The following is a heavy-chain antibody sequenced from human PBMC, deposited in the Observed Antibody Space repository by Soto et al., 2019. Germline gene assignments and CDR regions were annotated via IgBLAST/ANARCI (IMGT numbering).Heavy chain of an antibody. D-gene: IGHD6-13*01. Sequence: SETLSLTCTVSGGSISSGGYYWSWIRQHPGKGLEWIGYIYYSGSTYYNPSLKSRVTISVDTSKNQFSLKLSSVTAADTAVYYCARAKAASPTDAFDIRGQGTMVTVSS. CDR2: IYYSGST. V-gene: IGHV4-31*03. CDR1: GGSISSGGYY. J-gene: IGHJ3*02. CDR3: ARAKAASPTDAFDI.